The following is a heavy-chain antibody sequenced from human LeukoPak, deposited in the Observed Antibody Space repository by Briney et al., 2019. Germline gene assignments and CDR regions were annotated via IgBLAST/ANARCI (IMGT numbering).Heavy chain of an antibody. V-gene: IGHV4-39*07. CDR3: ARIFWSGYENWYFDL. Sequence: SETLSLTCTVSGGSISSTTDYWGWIRQPPGKGLEWIGSIFYSGTTYYNPSLKSRVTISVDTSKNQFSLKLSSVTAADTAVYYCARIFWSGYENWYFDLWGRGTLVTVSS. D-gene: IGHD3-3*01. J-gene: IGHJ2*01. CDR1: GGSISSTTDY. CDR2: IFYSGTT.